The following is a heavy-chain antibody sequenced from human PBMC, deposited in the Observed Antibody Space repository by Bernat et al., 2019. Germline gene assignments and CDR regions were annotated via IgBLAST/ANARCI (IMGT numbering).Heavy chain of an antibody. J-gene: IGHJ2*01. CDR2: IYHSGST. V-gene: IGHV4-38-2*02. D-gene: IGHD1-26*01. Sequence: QVQLQESGPGLVKPSETLSLTCAVSGYSISSGYYWGWIRQPPGKGLEWIGSIYHSGSTYYNPSLKRRVTISADTSKNQFSLKLSSVTAADTAVYYCARDNGIVGAAWYFDLWGRGTLVSVSS. CDR1: GYSISSGYY. CDR3: ARDNGIVGAAWYFDL.